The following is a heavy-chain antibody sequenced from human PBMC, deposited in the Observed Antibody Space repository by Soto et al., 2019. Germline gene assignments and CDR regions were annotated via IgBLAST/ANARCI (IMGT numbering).Heavy chain of an antibody. Sequence: SETLSLTCTVSGGSISSSSYYWGWIRQPPGKGLEWIGSIYYSGSTYYNPSLKSRVTISVDTSKNQFSLKLSSVTAADTAVYYCARINDSSGNYYYYGMDVWGQGTTVTVS. J-gene: IGHJ6*02. D-gene: IGHD3-22*01. CDR1: GGSISSSSYY. CDR2: IYYSGST. V-gene: IGHV4-39*01. CDR3: ARINDSSGNYYYYGMDV.